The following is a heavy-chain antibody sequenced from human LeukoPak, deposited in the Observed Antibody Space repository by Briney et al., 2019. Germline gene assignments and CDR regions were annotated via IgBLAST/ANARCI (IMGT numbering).Heavy chain of an antibody. CDR3: AKDREMATIIDY. Sequence: GGSLRLSCAASGFTFSSYGMHWVRQAPGKELEWVAFIRYDESNKYYADSVKGRFTISRDNSKNTLYLQMNSLRAEDTAVYYCAKDREMATIIDYWGQGTLVTVSS. V-gene: IGHV3-30*02. CDR1: GFTFSSYG. CDR2: IRYDESNK. J-gene: IGHJ4*02. D-gene: IGHD5-24*01.